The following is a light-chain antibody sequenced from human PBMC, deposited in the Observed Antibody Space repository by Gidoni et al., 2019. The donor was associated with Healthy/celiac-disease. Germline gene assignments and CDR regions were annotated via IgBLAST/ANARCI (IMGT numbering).Light chain of an antibody. CDR3: QQYGSLSIT. Sequence: VLTQSPGTLSLSPGESATLSCRASQSVSSSYLAWYQQTPGQAPRLLIYGASSRATGIPDRFSGSGSGTDFTLTISRLEAEYFAVYYCQQYGSLSITFXXXTRLEIK. CDR2: GAS. V-gene: IGKV3-20*01. J-gene: IGKJ5*01. CDR1: QSVSSSY.